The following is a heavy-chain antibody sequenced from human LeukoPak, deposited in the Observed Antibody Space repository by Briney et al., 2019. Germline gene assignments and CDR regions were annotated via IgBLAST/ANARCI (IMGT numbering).Heavy chain of an antibody. CDR1: GYTFTGYY. V-gene: IGHV1-2*02. CDR2: INPNSGGT. D-gene: IGHD3-9*01. CDR3: ARDFVILTGNDAFDI. Sequence: ASVKVSCKASGYTFTGYYMHWVRQAPGQGLEWMGWINPNSGGTNYAQKFQGRVTMTRDTSISTAYMELSRLRSDDTAVYYCARDFVILTGNDAFDIWGQGTMVTVSS. J-gene: IGHJ3*02.